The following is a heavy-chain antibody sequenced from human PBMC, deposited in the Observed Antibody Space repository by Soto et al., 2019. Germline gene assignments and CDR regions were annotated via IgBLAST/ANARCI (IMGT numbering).Heavy chain of an antibody. CDR1: GYSFSNNY. CDR2: INPSGGST. Sequence: ASVKVSCKASGYSFSNNYVVWVRQAPGQGLEWMGIINPSGGSTSYAQKFQDRVTMTRDTSTSTVYIELSSLRSEDTAVFYCARVFGTYYDSLTALWGGRFDYWG. J-gene: IGHJ4*01. CDR3: ARVFGTYYDSLTALWGGRFDY. D-gene: IGHD3-9*01. V-gene: IGHV1-46*03.